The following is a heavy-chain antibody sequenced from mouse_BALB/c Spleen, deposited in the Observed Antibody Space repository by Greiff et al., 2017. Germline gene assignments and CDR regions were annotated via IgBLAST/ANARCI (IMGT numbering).Heavy chain of an antibody. CDR2: INPSSGYT. CDR1: GYTFTSYT. D-gene: IGHD2-14*01. CDR3: AIYYRYDWFAY. V-gene: IGHV1-4*01. J-gene: IGHJ3*01. Sequence: VQLQQSGAELARPGASVKMSCKASGYTFTSYTMHWVKQRPGQGLEWIGYINPSSGYTNYNQKFKDKATLTADKSSSTAYMQLSSLTSEDSAVYYCAIYYRYDWFAYWGQGTLVTVSA.